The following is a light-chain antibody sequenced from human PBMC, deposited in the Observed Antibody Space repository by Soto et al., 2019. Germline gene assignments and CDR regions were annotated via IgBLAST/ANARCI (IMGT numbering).Light chain of an antibody. CDR3: AAWDDSLDEYV. J-gene: IGLJ1*01. CDR2: DVS. Sequence: QSALTQPRSVSGSPGQSVTISCTGTSSDVGGYNYVSWYQQHPGKAPKLMIYDVSKRPSGVPDRFSGSKSGNTASLTISGLQAEDEADYYCAAWDDSLDEYVFGTGTKLTVL. V-gene: IGLV2-11*01. CDR1: SSDVGGYNY.